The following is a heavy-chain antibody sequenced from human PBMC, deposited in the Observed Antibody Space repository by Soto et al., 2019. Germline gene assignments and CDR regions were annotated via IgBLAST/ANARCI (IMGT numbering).Heavy chain of an antibody. V-gene: IGHV5-51*01. CDR3: ARHGFYGDYSSNYFDP. D-gene: IGHD4-17*01. CDR2: IYPSDSTA. Sequence: GESLKISCKGSGYSFTNYWIAWMRQMPGEGLEYMGIIYPSDSTARYSPSFQGQVTFSVDKSISTAYLQWNSLKASDTAMYYCARHGFYGDYSSNYFDPWGQGTQVTVSS. CDR1: GYSFTNYW. J-gene: IGHJ5*02.